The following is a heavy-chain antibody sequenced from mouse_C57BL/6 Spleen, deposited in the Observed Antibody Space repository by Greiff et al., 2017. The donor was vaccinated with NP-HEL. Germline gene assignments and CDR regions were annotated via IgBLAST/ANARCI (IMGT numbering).Heavy chain of an antibody. CDR2: IDPEDGET. J-gene: IGHJ2*01. V-gene: IGHV14-2*01. D-gene: IGHD1-1*01. Sequence: VQLQQSGAELVKPGASVKLSCTASGFNIKDYYMHWVKQRTEQGLEWIGRIDPEDGETKYAPKFQGQATITADTSSTTAYLQLSSLTSEDTAVYYGAPITTVVAKDYVDYWGQGTTLTVSS. CDR1: GFNIKDYY. CDR3: APITTVVAKDYVDY.